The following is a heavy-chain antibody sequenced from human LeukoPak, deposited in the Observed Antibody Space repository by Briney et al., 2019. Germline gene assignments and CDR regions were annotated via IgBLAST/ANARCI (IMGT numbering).Heavy chain of an antibody. J-gene: IGHJ6*03. CDR2: INHSGNT. CDR1: GGSFSGYY. V-gene: IGHV4-34*01. CDR3: ARREPHGDYGGKIRYYYYMDV. D-gene: IGHD4-23*01. Sequence: SETLSLTCAVYGGSFSGYYWSWIRQPPGKGLEWIGEINHSGNTNSNPSLESRVTMSVDTSKNQFSLKLSSLTAADTAMYYCARREPHGDYGGKIRYYYYMDVWGKGTTITISS.